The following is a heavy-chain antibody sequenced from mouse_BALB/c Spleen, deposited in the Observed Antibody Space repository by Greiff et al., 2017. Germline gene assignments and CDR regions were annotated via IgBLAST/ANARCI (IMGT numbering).Heavy chain of an antibody. V-gene: IGHV5-17*02. CDR3: ARKGDGYGEGFDY. CDR2: ISSGSSTI. D-gene: IGHD2-2*01. CDR1: GFTFSSFG. J-gene: IGHJ2*01. Sequence: EVKVEESGGGLVQPGGSRKLSCAASGFTFSSFGMHWVRQAPEKGLEWVAYISSGSSTIYYADTVKGRFTISRDNPKNTLFLQMTSLRSEDTAMYYCARKGDGYGEGFDYWGQGTTLTVSS.